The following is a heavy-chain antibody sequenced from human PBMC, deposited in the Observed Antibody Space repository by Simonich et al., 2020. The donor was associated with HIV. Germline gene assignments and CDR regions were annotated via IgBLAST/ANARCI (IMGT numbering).Heavy chain of an antibody. CDR2: INHSGRT. Sequence: QVQLQQWGAGLLKPSETLSLTCAVYGGSCSGYYWSWIRQPPGMGLEWIGEINHSGRTNYNPSLKSRVTISVDTSKNQFSLKLSSVTAADTAVYYCARLTASGLGEYFQHWGQGTLVTVSS. V-gene: IGHV4-34*01. J-gene: IGHJ1*01. CDR3: ARLTASGLGEYFQH. CDR1: GGSCSGYY. D-gene: IGHD1-26*01.